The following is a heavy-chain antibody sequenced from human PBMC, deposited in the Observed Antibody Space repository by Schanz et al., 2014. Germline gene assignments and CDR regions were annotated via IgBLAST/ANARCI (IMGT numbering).Heavy chain of an antibody. CDR1: GYSFTGYY. D-gene: IGHD3-16*01. Sequence: QVQLVQSGAEVKKPGASVKVSCKASGYSFTGYYMHWVRQAPGQGLEWMGWISVYNGDIKYDQKFQHRVVLTKDTSTNTAFMELRSLRSDDTAIYYCTKDVDWGYQVDYYYYGMDVWGQGTTVTVFS. J-gene: IGHJ6*02. CDR2: ISVYNGDI. V-gene: IGHV1-18*04. CDR3: TKDVDWGYQVDYYYYGMDV.